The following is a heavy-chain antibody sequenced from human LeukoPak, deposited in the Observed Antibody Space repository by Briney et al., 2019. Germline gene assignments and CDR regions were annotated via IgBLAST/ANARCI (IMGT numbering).Heavy chain of an antibody. D-gene: IGHD3-10*01. CDR2: IQYDGSNI. J-gene: IGHJ4*02. Sequence: GGSLRLSCAASGFIFSSYDMHWVRQAPGKGLEWVTFIQYDGSNIYYADSVKGRFTISRDNSKNTLYLQMNSRRPEDTAMYYCAKVNVLRGLYSPLLDYWGQGTLVTVSS. V-gene: IGHV3-30*02. CDR1: GFIFSSYD. CDR3: AKVNVLRGLYSPLLDY.